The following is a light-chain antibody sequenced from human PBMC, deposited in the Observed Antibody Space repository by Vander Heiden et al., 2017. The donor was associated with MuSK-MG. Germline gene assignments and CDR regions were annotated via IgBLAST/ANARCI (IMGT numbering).Light chain of an antibody. CDR1: QGIRND. Sequence: AIQMTQSPSSLSASVGDRVTLTCRASQGIRNDLGWYQQKPGKAPKLLIYSASSLQSGVPSRFSGSGSGTDFTLTISSLQPEDFATYYCLQEDNYPPTFGQGTKVEIK. CDR2: SAS. V-gene: IGKV1-6*01. CDR3: LQEDNYPPT. J-gene: IGKJ1*01.